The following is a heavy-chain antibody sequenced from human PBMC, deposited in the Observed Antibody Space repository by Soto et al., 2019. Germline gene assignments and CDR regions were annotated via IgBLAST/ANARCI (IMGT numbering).Heavy chain of an antibody. Sequence: PSETLSLTCTVSGGSISSSSYYWGWIRQPPGKGLDWIGSIYYSGSTYYNPSLKSRVTISVDTSKNQFSLKLSSVTAADTAVYYCARGSSWRITIFAVVEYYFDYWGQGTLVTLSS. D-gene: IGHD3-3*01. V-gene: IGHV4-39*01. CDR3: ARGSSWRITIFAVVEYYFDY. CDR2: IYYSGST. J-gene: IGHJ4*02. CDR1: GGSISSSSYY.